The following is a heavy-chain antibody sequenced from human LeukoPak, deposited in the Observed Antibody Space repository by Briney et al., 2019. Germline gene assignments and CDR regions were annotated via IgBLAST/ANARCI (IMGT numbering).Heavy chain of an antibody. Sequence: SETLSLTCAVSGVSFSDYYWSWIRQSPERGLEWIGEINHGGSANYNPSLKSRVTISVDTSKNQFSLKLNSVTAADTAVYYCARVLGNSGRLIFDYWGQGTLVTVSS. CDR3: ARVLGNSGRLIFDY. D-gene: IGHD7-27*01. J-gene: IGHJ4*02. V-gene: IGHV4-34*01. CDR2: INHGGSA. CDR1: GVSFSDYY.